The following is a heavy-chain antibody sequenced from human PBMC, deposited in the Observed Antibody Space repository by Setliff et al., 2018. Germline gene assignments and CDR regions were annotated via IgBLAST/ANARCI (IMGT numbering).Heavy chain of an antibody. CDR1: GYTLTELS. Sequence: GASVKVSCKVSGYTLTELSMHWVRQAPGQGLEWMGWISAYNGNTNYAQKLQGRVTMTTDTATSTAYMELRSLRSDDTAVYYCARIMGIVGDNWFDPWGQGTLVTVSS. J-gene: IGHJ5*02. V-gene: IGHV1-18*01. CDR3: ARIMGIVGDNWFDP. D-gene: IGHD1-26*01. CDR2: ISAYNGNT.